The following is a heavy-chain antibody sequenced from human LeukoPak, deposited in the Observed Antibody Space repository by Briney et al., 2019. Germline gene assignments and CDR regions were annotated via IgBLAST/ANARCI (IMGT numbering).Heavy chain of an antibody. CDR3: AKAADYYDSSDYDYYFDN. J-gene: IGHJ4*02. CDR2: ISTSGSTI. D-gene: IGHD3-22*01. CDR1: GFTFSDSY. Sequence: GGSLRLSCAASGFTFSDSYMSWIRQAPGKGLEWVSYISTSGSTIYYADSVKGRFTISRDNAKNSVFLQMNSVRADDTAVYYCAKAADYYDSSDYDYYFDNWGQGTLVTVSS. V-gene: IGHV3-11*04.